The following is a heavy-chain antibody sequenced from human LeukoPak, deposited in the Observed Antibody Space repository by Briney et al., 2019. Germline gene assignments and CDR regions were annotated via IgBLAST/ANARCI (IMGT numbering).Heavy chain of an antibody. J-gene: IGHJ6*02. Sequence: PSETLSLTCTVSGGSISSYYWSWIRQPPGKGLEWIGYIYYSGSTNYNPSLKSRVTISVDTSKNQFSLKLSSVTAADTAVYYCARALTDGSGSYYSSSYYYYGMDVWGQGTTVTVSS. CDR1: GGSISSYY. CDR2: IYYSGST. V-gene: IGHV4-59*01. CDR3: ARALTDGSGSYYSSSYYYYGMDV. D-gene: IGHD3-10*01.